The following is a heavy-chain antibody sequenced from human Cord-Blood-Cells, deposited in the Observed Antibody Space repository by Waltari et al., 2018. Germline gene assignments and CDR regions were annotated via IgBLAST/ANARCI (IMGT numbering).Heavy chain of an antibody. J-gene: IGHJ4*02. CDR1: GGSFSGYY. Sequence: QVQLQQSGAGLLKPSETLSLTCAVDGGSFSGYYWSWLRQPPGKGLEWIGEINQRGRTNYNPSLKSRVTISVDTSKNQFSLKLSSVTAADTAVYYCARISVDIGATNDYWGQGTLVTVSS. V-gene: IGHV4-34*01. CDR2: INQRGRT. CDR3: ARISVDIGATNDY. D-gene: IGHD5-12*01.